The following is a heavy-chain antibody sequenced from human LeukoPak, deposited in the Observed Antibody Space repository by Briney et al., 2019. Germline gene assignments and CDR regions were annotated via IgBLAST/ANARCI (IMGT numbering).Heavy chain of an antibody. Sequence: SETLSLTCTVSGYSISSGYYWCCIRQAPGKGLEWIGSIYHSGTIKYNPSLKSRVTISIDTSKNKFSLKLSSVTAADTAVYYCARDWGYCINGVCYAFDYWGQGTLVTVSS. CDR1: GYSISSGYY. J-gene: IGHJ4*02. V-gene: IGHV4-38-2*02. D-gene: IGHD2-8*01. CDR2: IYHSGTI. CDR3: ARDWGYCINGVCYAFDY.